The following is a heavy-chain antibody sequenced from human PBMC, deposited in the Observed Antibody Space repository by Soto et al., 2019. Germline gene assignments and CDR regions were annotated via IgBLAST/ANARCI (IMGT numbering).Heavy chain of an antibody. J-gene: IGHJ3*02. CDR1: GYTFTSYA. V-gene: IGHV1-3*01. CDR3: VNGSGGGLDAFDI. CDR2: INAGNGNT. D-gene: IGHD6-19*01. Sequence: QVQLVQSGAEVKKPGASVKVSCKASGYTFTSYAMHWVRQAPGQRLEWMGWINAGNGNTKYSQKFQGRVNITRNTPSSTAYMELRSLRSEDTAVYYCVNGSGGGLDAFDIWGQGTMVTVSS.